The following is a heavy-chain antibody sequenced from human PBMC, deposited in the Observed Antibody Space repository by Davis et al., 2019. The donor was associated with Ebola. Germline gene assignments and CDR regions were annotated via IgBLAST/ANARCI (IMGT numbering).Heavy chain of an antibody. CDR2: IYYSGST. D-gene: IGHD2-15*01. Sequence: SETLSLTCTVSGGSISRGGYYWSWIRQPPGKGLEWIGYIYYSGSTNYNPSLKSRVTISVDTSKNQFSLKLSSVTAADTAVYYCAGRDCSGGSCAFDYWGQGTLVTVSS. V-gene: IGHV4-61*08. J-gene: IGHJ4*02. CDR3: AGRDCSGGSCAFDY. CDR1: GGSISRGGYY.